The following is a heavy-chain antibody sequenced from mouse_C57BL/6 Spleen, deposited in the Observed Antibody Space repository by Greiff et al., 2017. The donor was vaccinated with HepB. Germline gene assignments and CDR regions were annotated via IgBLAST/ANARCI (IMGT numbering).Heavy chain of an antibody. Sequence: QVQLQQSGAELVKPGASVKLSCKASGYTFTSYWMQWVKQRPGQGLEWIGEIDPSDSYTNYNQKFKGKATLTVDTSSSTAYMQLSSLTSEDSAVYYCAKGKLRGYWYFDVWGTGTTVTVSS. D-gene: IGHD1-1*01. CDR3: AKGKLRGYWYFDV. CDR1: GYTFTSYW. CDR2: IDPSDSYT. J-gene: IGHJ1*03. V-gene: IGHV1-50*01.